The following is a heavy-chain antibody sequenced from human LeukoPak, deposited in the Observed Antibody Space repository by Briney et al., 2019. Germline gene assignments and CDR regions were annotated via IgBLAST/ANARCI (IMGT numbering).Heavy chain of an antibody. CDR1: GGSISSGGYY. J-gene: IGHJ4*02. Sequence: SETLSLTCTVSGGSISSGGYYWSWIRQHPGKGLEWIGYIYYSGSTYYNPSLKSRVTISVDTSKNQFSLKLSSVTAADTAVYYCARTPLGGYSSGGSIPLSHRNWGQGTLVTVSS. CDR2: IYYSGST. D-gene: IGHD2-15*01. V-gene: IGHV4-31*03. CDR3: ARTPLGGYSSGGSIPLSHRN.